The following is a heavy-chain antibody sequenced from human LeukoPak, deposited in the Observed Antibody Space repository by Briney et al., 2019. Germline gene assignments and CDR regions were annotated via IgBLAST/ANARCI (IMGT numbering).Heavy chain of an antibody. D-gene: IGHD4-17*01. V-gene: IGHV3-23*01. J-gene: IGHJ4*02. CDR3: AKGLNYGDYDN. CDR1: GFTFSSYA. Sequence: GSLRLSCAASGFTFSSYAMSWVRQAPGKGLEWVSAISGSGGGTYYADSVKGRFTISRDNSKNTLYLQMNSLRAEDTALYYCAKGLNYGDYDNWGQGTLVTVSS. CDR2: ISGSGGGT.